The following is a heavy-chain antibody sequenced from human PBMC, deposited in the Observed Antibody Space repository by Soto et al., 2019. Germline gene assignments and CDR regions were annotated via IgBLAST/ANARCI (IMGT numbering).Heavy chain of an antibody. V-gene: IGHV3-30*18. CDR1: GFTFSSYG. D-gene: IGHD3-10*01. J-gene: IGHJ6*02. CDR3: AKGVNYYGSGSYYNLQKYYYGMDV. Sequence: GGSLSLSCAASGFTFSSYGMHWVRQAPGKGLEWVAVISYDGSNKYYADSVKGRFTISRDNSKNTLYLQMNSLRAEDTAVYYCAKGVNYYGSGSYYNLQKYYYGMDVWGQGTTVTVSS. CDR2: ISYDGSNK.